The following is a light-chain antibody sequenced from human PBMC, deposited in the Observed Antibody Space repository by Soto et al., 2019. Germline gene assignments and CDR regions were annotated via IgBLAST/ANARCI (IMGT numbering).Light chain of an antibody. J-gene: IGLJ2*01. Sequence: QSVLTQPASVSGSPGQSITISCTGTSSDVGGYDYVSWYQHRPGKAPKLMIYEVSNRPSGASNRFSGSQSGNTASLTISGLQDEDEADYYCTSYTSSSTVVFGGGTKLTVL. CDR2: EVS. V-gene: IGLV2-14*01. CDR3: TSYTSSSTVV. CDR1: SSDVGGYDY.